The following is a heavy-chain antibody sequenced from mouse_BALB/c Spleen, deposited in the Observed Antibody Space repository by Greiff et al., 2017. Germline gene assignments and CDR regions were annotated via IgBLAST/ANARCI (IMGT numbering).Heavy chain of an antibody. CDR1: GYTFTSYD. V-gene: IGHV1-85*01. D-gene: IGHD1-1*01. Sequence: VKLQESGAELVKPGASVKLSCTASGYTFTSYDINWVRQRPEQGLEWIGWIFPGDGSTKYNEKFKCKATLTTDKSSSTAYMQLSRLTSEDSAVYFCATPYYYGSSMDYWGQGTSVTVSS. CDR3: ATPYYYGSSMDY. CDR2: IFPGDGST. J-gene: IGHJ4*01.